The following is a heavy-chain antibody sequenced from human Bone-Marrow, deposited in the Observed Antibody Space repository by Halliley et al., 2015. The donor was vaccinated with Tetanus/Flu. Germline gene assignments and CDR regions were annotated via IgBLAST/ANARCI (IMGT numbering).Heavy chain of an antibody. CDR2: NSSGSVYI. D-gene: IGHD6-6*01. CDR3: AREKSIAARYGLAV. Sequence: VSSNSSGSVYIYCAASVKGRFTISRDNAKNSLYLQMDGLRAEDTAVYFCAREKSIAARYGLAVWGQGTTVTVSS. J-gene: IGHJ6*02. V-gene: IGHV3-21*01.